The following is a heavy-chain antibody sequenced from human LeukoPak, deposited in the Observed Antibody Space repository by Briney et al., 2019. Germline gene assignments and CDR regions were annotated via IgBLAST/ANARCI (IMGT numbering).Heavy chain of an antibody. CDR3: ASRDVLLWFGELLWGAFDI. J-gene: IGHJ3*02. CDR1: GFTFSSYW. D-gene: IGHD3-10*01. CDR2: IKQDGSEK. V-gene: IGHV3-7*01. Sequence: GGSLRLSCAASGFTFSSYWMSWVRQAPGKGLEWVANIKQDGSEKYYVDSVKGRFTISRDNAKNSLYLQMNSLRAEDTAVYYCASRDVLLWFGELLWGAFDIWGQGTMVTVSS.